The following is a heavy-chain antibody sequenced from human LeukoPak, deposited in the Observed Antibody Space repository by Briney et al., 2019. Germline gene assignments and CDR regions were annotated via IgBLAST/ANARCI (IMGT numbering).Heavy chain of an antibody. Sequence: PGGSLRLSCAASGFTFSSYSMNWVRQAPGKGLEWVSTISGGGGTTYYTDSVKGRFTISRDNSKNTLYLQMNSLTAEDTALYYCATAITYSSSWYYFDYWGQGTLVTVSS. CDR1: GFTFSSYS. CDR2: ISGGGGTT. V-gene: IGHV3-23*01. J-gene: IGHJ4*02. CDR3: ATAITYSSSWYYFDY. D-gene: IGHD6-13*01.